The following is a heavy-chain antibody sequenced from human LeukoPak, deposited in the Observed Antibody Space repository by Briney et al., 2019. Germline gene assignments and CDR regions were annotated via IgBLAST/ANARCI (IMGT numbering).Heavy chain of an antibody. V-gene: IGHV4-34*01. Sequence: SETLSLTCAVYGGSFSNHYWSWIRQPPGKGLEWIGEINQSGSTNCNPSLKSRVTISIDTSKNQFSLKLTSVTAADTAVYFCARRRAGLRRDFWFDPWGQGTLVTVSS. CDR3: ARRRAGLRRDFWFDP. J-gene: IGHJ5*02. D-gene: IGHD3-3*01. CDR1: GGSFSNHY. CDR2: INQSGST.